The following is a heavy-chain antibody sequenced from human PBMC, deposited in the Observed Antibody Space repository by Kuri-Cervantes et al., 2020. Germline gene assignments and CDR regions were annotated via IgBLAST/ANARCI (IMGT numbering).Heavy chain of an antibody. CDR3: IRGAEEGFAP. D-gene: IGHD1-14*01. Sequence: GGSLRLSCAASGFTFSSYGMHWVRQAPGKGLEWVAVISYDGSNKYYADSVKGRFTISRDNSKNTLYLQMNSLRAGDTAVYYCIRGAEEGFAPWGQGTLVTVSS. CDR2: ISYDGSNK. V-gene: IGHV3-30*03. CDR1: GFTFSSYG. J-gene: IGHJ5*02.